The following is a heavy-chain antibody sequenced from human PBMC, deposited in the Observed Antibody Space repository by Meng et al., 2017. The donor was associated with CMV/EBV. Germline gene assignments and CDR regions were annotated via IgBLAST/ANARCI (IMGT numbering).Heavy chain of an antibody. D-gene: IGHD3-22*01. CDR2: ISSSSSYI. CDR3: ARDGGYDSSGNRMWTFDY. CDR1: GFTFSSYS. Sequence: GGSLRLSCAASGFTFSSYSMNWVRQAPGKGLEWVSSISSSSSYIYYADSVKGRFTISRDNAKNSLYLQMNSLRAEDTAVYYCARDGGYDSSGNRMWTFDYWGQGTLVTVSS. V-gene: IGHV3-21*01. J-gene: IGHJ4*02.